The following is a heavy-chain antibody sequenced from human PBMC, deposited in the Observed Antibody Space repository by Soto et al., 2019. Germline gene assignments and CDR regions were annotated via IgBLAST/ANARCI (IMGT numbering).Heavy chain of an antibody. Sequence: QVQLVQSGAEVKKPGSSVKVSCKASGGTFSSYAISWVRQAPGQGLEWMGGIIPIFGTANYAQKFQGRVTITADESTSTGYVGLSSLRSEDSAVYYWGRGGWGGDYGDYSGRRTGKDYWGQGTLVTVSS. CDR2: IIPIFGTA. J-gene: IGHJ4*02. D-gene: IGHD4-17*01. CDR1: GGTFSSYA. CDR3: GRGGWGGDYGDYSGRRTGKDY. V-gene: IGHV1-69*01.